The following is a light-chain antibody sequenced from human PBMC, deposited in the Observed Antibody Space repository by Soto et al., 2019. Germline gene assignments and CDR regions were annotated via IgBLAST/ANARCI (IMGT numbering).Light chain of an antibody. CDR2: GVS. CDR3: QQYKDWPLIT. J-gene: IGKJ5*01. Sequence: ERVMTQSPVTLSVSPWEIVTLSCRASQSVGTNLAWYQQKPGQAPSLLIYGVSTRATAIPTRFSGSGSGRQFTLTISSLQSEDFAVYYCQQYKDWPLITFGQGTRLEIK. CDR1: QSVGTN. V-gene: IGKV3-15*01.